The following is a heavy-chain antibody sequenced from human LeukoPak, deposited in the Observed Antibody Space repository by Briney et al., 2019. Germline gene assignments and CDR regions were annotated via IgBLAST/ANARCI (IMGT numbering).Heavy chain of an antibody. CDR3: ARDSRRSGSVADY. CDR2: IYYSGST. V-gene: IGHV4-59*12. CDR1: GGAISNYY. Sequence: SETLSLTCTVSGGAISNYYWSWIRQPPGKGLEWIGYIYYSGSTYYNPSLKSRVTISVDTSKNQFSLKLSSVTAADTAVYYCARDSRRSGSVADYWGQGTLVTVSS. J-gene: IGHJ4*02. D-gene: IGHD3-10*01.